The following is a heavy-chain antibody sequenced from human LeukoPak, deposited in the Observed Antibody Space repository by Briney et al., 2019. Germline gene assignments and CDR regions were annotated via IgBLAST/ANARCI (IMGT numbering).Heavy chain of an antibody. CDR2: IGGSGATT. CDR3: AKQLTGTTRWFDP. CDR1: GFTFSSYA. D-gene: IGHD1-20*01. J-gene: IGHJ5*02. V-gene: IGHV3-23*01. Sequence: GGSLRLSCAASGFTFSSYAMSWVRQAPGKGLEWVSVIGGSGATTYYVDSVKGRFTISRDNSKNTLYLQMNSLRAEDTAVYYCAKQLTGTTRWFDPWGQGTLVTVSS.